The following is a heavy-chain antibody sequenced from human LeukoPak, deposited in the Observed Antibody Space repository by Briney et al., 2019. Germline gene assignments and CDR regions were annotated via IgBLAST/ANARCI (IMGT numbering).Heavy chain of an antibody. CDR2: IYSGGST. D-gene: IGHD2-21*02. J-gene: IGHJ4*02. Sequence: GGSLRLSCAACGFTGSNNYMSWVRQAPGKGRVWLTIIYSGGSTYYSDSVKGRFTISRDNSKNPLYLQMNSPRAEDKAVYYCARHGPRVMVTAPLDYWGQGTLVPVSS. CDR3: ARHGPRVMVTAPLDY. V-gene: IGHV3-66*04. CDR1: GFTGSNNY.